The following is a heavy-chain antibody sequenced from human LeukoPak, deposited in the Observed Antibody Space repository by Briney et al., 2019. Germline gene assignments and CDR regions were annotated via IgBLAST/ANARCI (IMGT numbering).Heavy chain of an antibody. D-gene: IGHD3-10*01. V-gene: IGHV3-23*01. CDR3: TLGDVSGSYTGY. CDR1: GFTFSSTA. J-gene: IGHJ4*02. CDR2: ISGSGGNT. Sequence: GSLRLSCAASGFTFSSTAMSWVRQAPGKGLEWVSAISGSGGNTYYADSVKGRFTISRDNSKNTLYLQMNSLRAEDTAVYYCTLGDVSGSYTGYWGQGTLVTVSS.